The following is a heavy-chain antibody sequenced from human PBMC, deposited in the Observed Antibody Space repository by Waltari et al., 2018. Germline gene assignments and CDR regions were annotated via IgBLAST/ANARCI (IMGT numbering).Heavy chain of an antibody. J-gene: IGHJ4*02. CDR1: GRSISSHH. V-gene: IGHV4-59*11. CDR3: ARARITMVQVYFDY. CDR2: IYYSGST. Sequence: QVQLQESGPGLVNPSETLSLTCPVSGRSISSHHWSWIRQPPGKALEWIGYIYYSGSTNYNPSLKSRVTISVDTSKNQFSLKLSSVTAADTAVYYCARARITMVQVYFDYWGQGTLVTVSS. D-gene: IGHD3-10*01.